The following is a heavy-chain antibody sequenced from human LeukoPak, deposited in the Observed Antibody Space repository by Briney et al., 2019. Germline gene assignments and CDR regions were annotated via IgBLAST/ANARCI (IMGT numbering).Heavy chain of an antibody. CDR1: GGSITSGDSY. J-gene: IGHJ4*02. CDR3: ARGAWFGELLL. CDR2: IHFRGST. Sequence: SETLSLTCTVSGGSITSGDSYWGWIRQPPGEGLEWIGYIHFRGSTSYNPSLKSRVAISVDTSKNQFSLKLSSVTAADTAVYYCARGAWFGELLLWGQGTLVTVSS. D-gene: IGHD3-10*01. V-gene: IGHV4-30-4*01.